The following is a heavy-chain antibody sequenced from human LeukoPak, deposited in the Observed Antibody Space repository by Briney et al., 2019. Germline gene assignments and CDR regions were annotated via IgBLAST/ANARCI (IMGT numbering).Heavy chain of an antibody. CDR3: ATISVAGIVRFDY. D-gene: IGHD6-19*01. J-gene: IGHJ4*02. CDR1: GYNFIVYY. Sequence: ASVRVSFTCSGYNFIVYYIHGGRQAPGQGGERVGWINPNSGGTNYTQKCQGRVTITRERDSNIAYIELRRLRSADTAAYYCATISVAGIVRFDYWGPGTLVTVSS. V-gene: IGHV1-2*02. CDR2: INPNSGGT.